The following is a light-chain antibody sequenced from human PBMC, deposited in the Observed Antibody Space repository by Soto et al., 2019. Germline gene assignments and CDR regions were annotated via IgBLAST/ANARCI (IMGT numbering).Light chain of an antibody. CDR3: QQYGSSLA. J-gene: IGKJ4*01. V-gene: IGKV3-11*01. CDR1: QDINTY. CDR2: DAS. Sequence: VVLTQSPATLSLSPGEKATLSCRASQDINTYLGWYQQKPGQPPRLLIYDASNRASGIPARFSGSGSGTDFTLTISRLEPEDFAVYYCQQYGSSLAFGGGTKVDIK.